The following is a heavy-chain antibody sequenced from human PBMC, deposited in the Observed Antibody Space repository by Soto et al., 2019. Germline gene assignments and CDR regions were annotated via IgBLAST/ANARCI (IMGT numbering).Heavy chain of an antibody. J-gene: IGHJ4*01. Sequence: QVQLQQWGAGLLKPSETLSLTCAVYGGSFSGYYWNWIRQPPGKGLEWIGEINHSGSTNYNPSLNSRLTLSVDTSKTQFSLKLSSVSAASTAVYYSALGCGRIFDYWGHGTLVTVSS. CDR1: GGSFSGYY. D-gene: IGHD6-19*01. CDR2: INHSGST. CDR3: ALGCGRIFDY. V-gene: IGHV4-34*01.